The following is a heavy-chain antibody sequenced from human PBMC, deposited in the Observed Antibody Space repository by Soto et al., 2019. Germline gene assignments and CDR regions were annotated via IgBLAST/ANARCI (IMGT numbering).Heavy chain of an antibody. CDR1: GFTFSSYA. CDR2: ISYDGSNK. J-gene: IGHJ6*02. CDR3: AREDCSSTSCYMRYYYYYYGMDV. D-gene: IGHD2-2*02. Sequence: GGSLRLSCAASGFTFSSYAMHWVRQAPGKGLEWVAGISYDGSNKYYADSVKGRFTISRHNSKNTLYLQMNSLRAEDTAVYYCAREDCSSTSCYMRYYYYYYGMDVWGQGTTVTVSS. V-gene: IGHV3-30-3*01.